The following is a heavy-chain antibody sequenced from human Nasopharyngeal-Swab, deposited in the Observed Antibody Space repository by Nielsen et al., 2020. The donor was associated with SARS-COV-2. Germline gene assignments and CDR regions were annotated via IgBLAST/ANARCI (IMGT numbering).Heavy chain of an antibody. J-gene: IGHJ6*03. CDR1: GGSISSYY. Sequence: GSLRLSCTVSGGSISSYYWNWVRQLPGKGLEWIAYVHYSGSTKYNPSLKSRVTISVDTAKNQVSLKLNSVTAADTAVYYCARGDILTPYYYMDVWGRGTTVAVSS. CDR2: VHYSGST. V-gene: IGHV4-59*01. CDR3: ARGDILTPYYYMDV. D-gene: IGHD3-9*01.